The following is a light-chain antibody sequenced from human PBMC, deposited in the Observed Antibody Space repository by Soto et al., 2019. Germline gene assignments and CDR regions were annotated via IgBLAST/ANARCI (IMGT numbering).Light chain of an antibody. J-gene: IGKJ1*01. Sequence: EIALTQSPGTLSLSPGDRATFSCRASQSVNNNYLAWYQQKPGQAPRLLIYGASNRATGIPDRFSGSGSGTDFTLTISRLEPEDFAVYYCQQYGSSGTFGQGTKVDIK. CDR1: QSVNNNY. V-gene: IGKV3-20*01. CDR2: GAS. CDR3: QQYGSSGT.